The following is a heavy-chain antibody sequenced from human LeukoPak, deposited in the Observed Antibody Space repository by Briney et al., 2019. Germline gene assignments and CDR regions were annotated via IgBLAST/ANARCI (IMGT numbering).Heavy chain of an antibody. CDR3: ARVAGGAFDI. CDR1: GGSISSYY. V-gene: IGHV4-4*07. CDR2: FYTSGST. Sequence: SETLSLTCSVSGGSISSYYWSWIRQPAGKGVEWIGRFYTSGSTNYNPSLKSRVTMSVDTSKNQFSLKLSSVTAADTAVYYCARVAGGAFDIWGQGTMVTVSS. D-gene: IGHD6-19*01. J-gene: IGHJ3*02.